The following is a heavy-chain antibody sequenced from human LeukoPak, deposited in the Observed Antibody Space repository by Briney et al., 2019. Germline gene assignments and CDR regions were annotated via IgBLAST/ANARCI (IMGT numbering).Heavy chain of an antibody. Sequence: ASVKVSCKASGYTFTSYDINWVRQATGQGLEWMGWMNPNSGNTGYAQKFQGRVTMTRNTSISTAYMELSSLRSEDTAVYYCARPLVGSNVCDYWGQGALVTVSS. D-gene: IGHD1-26*01. CDR1: GYTFTSYD. V-gene: IGHV1-8*01. J-gene: IGHJ4*02. CDR3: ARPLVGSNVCDY. CDR2: MNPNSGNT.